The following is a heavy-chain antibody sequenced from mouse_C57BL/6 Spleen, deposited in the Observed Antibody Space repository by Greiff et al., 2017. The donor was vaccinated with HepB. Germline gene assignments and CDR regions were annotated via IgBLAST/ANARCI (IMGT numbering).Heavy chain of an antibody. CDR2: IDPSDSYT. V-gene: IGHV1-69*01. CDR1: GYTFTSYW. Sequence: QVQLQQPGAELVMPGASVKLSCKASGYTFTSYWMHWVKQRPGQGLEWIGEIDPSDSYTNYNQKFKGKSTLTVDKSSSTAYMQLSSLTSEDSAVYYCAKAYDYGSSWYFDVWGTGTTVTVSS. D-gene: IGHD1-1*01. CDR3: AKAYDYGSSWYFDV. J-gene: IGHJ1*03.